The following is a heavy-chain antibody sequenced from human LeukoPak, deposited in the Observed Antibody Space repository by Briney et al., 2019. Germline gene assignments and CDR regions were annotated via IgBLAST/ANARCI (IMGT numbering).Heavy chain of an antibody. D-gene: IGHD3-10*01. CDR1: GYTFTGYY. Sequence: ASVKVSCKASGYTFTGYYMHWVRQAPGQGLEWMGWINPNSGGTNYAQKFQGRVTMTRNTSISTAYMELSSLRSEDTAVYYCARGPAEYYYGSGSYFFDYWGQGTLVTVSS. CDR3: ARGPAEYYYGSGSYFFDY. CDR2: INPNSGGT. V-gene: IGHV1-2*02. J-gene: IGHJ4*02.